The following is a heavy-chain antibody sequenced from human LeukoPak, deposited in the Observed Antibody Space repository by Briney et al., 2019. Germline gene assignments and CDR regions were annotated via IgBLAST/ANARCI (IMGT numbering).Heavy chain of an antibody. Sequence: GGSLRLSCAASGFTFSSYWMHWVRQAPGKGLVWVSRINSDGSSTSYADSVKGRFTISRDNAKNTLYPQMNSLRAEDTAVYYCAREFLRCPTSIVVVPAAISCGNWFDPWGQGTLVTVYS. J-gene: IGHJ5*02. CDR1: GFTFSSYW. V-gene: IGHV3-74*01. CDR2: INSDGSST. CDR3: AREFLRCPTSIVVVPAAISCGNWFDP. D-gene: IGHD2-2*02.